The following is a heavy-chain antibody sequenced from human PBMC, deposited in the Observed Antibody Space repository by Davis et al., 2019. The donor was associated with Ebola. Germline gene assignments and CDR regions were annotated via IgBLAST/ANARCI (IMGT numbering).Heavy chain of an antibody. D-gene: IGHD5-18*01. CDR3: ARDRGYLFGMDV. CDR1: GGSSSSYY. Sequence: SETLSLTCTVSGGSSSSYYWSWIRQPPGKGLEWIGNFHYSGSTYYNPSLKSRVTISVDTSKNQFSLKLSSVTAADTAVYYCARDRGYLFGMDVWGQGTTVTVSS. CDR2: FHYSGST. J-gene: IGHJ6*02. V-gene: IGHV4-59*01.